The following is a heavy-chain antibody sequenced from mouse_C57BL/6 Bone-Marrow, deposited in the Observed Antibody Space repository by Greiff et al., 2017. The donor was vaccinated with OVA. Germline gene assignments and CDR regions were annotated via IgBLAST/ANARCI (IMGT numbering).Heavy chain of an antibody. Sequence: EVKLMESGPELVKPGASVKMSCKASGYTFTDYNMHWVKQSHGKSLEWIGYINPNNGGTSYNQKFKGKATLTVNKSSSTAYMELRSLTSEDSAVYYCARRGITTVVATDWYFDVWGTGTTVTVSS. V-gene: IGHV1-22*01. CDR1: GYTFTDYN. CDR2: INPNNGGT. CDR3: ARRGITTVVATDWYFDV. J-gene: IGHJ1*03. D-gene: IGHD1-1*01.